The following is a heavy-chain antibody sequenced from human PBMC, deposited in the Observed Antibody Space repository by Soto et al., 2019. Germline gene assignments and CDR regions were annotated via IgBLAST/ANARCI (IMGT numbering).Heavy chain of an antibody. V-gene: IGHV1-3*04. Sequence: ASVKVSCKASGYPFSNYNIHWVRQAPGRGLEWMGWINTGNGDTRYSQKVQGRVSITSDQSTSTAYMELSSLRSEDTAVYYCARVSIAAAGTYYYYYGMDVWGQGTTVTVSS. CDR2: INTGNGDT. D-gene: IGHD6-13*01. CDR1: GYPFSNYN. CDR3: ARVSIAAAGTYYYYYGMDV. J-gene: IGHJ6*02.